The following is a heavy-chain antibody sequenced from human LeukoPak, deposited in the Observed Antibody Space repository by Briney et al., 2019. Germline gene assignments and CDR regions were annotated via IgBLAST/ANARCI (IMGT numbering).Heavy chain of an antibody. D-gene: IGHD6-6*01. V-gene: IGHV3-53*01. CDR3: ARGQYSSSSVYYYYYYMDV. CDR2: IYSGGST. CDR1: GFTVSSNY. Sequence: GGSLRLSCAASGFTVSSNYMSWVRQAPGKGLEWVSVIYSGGSTYYADSVKGRFSISRDTSKSTLYLQMNSLRAEDTAVYYCARGQYSSSSVYYYYYYMDVWGKGTTVTVSS. J-gene: IGHJ6*03.